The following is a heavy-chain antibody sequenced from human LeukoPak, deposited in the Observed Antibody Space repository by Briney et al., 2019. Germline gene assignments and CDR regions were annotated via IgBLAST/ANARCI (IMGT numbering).Heavy chain of an antibody. Sequence: SQTLSLTCTVSGGSISSGSYYWSWIRQPAGKGMEWIGRIYTSGSTNYNPSLKSRVTISVDTSKNQFSLKLSSVTAADTAVYYCARVSPHYYDSSGPNDAFDIWGQGTMVTVSS. CDR1: GGSISSGSYY. D-gene: IGHD3-22*01. J-gene: IGHJ3*02. V-gene: IGHV4-61*02. CDR2: IYTSGST. CDR3: ARVSPHYYDSSGPNDAFDI.